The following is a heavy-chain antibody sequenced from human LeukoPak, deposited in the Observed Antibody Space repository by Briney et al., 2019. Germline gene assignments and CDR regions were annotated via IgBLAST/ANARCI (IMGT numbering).Heavy chain of an antibody. D-gene: IGHD3-10*01. CDR1: GGSISGYY. CDR3: AREERGYYYGSGSYDY. Sequence: ASETLSLTCTVSGGSISGYYWSWIRQPPGKGLEWIGYIYYSGSTNYNPSLKSRVTISVDTSKNQFSLKLSSVTAADTAVYYCAREERGYYYGSGSYDYWGQGTLVTVSS. J-gene: IGHJ4*02. V-gene: IGHV4-59*01. CDR2: IYYSGST.